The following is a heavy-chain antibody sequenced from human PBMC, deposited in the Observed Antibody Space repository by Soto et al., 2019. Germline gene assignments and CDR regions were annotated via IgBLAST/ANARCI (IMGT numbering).Heavy chain of an antibody. CDR2: ITRSSGNT. V-gene: IGHV3-21*01. J-gene: IGHJ3*02. CDR1: GFTFSSYS. Sequence: GGSLRLSCAASGFTFSSYSMNWVRQAPGEGLERVSSITRSSGNTYYADSAKGRFTISRDNAKNSMYLQMNSLRAEDTAVYYCARDQMPGLDDFDIWGQGTMVTVSS. D-gene: IGHD2-2*01. CDR3: ARDQMPGLDDFDI.